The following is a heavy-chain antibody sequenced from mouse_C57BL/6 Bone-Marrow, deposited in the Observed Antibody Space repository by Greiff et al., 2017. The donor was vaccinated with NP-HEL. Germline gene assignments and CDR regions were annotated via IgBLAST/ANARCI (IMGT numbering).Heavy chain of an antibody. CDR2: IDPENGDT. V-gene: IGHV14-4*01. J-gene: IGHJ2*01. CDR3: TTSRFSTTVDY. Sequence: EVQLQQSGAELVRPGASVKLSCTASGFNIKDDYMHWVKQRPEQGLEWIGWIDPENGDTEYASKFQGKATITADTSSNTAYLQLSSLTSEDTAVYYGTTSRFSTTVDYWGQGTTLTVSS. D-gene: IGHD1-1*01. CDR1: GFNIKDDY.